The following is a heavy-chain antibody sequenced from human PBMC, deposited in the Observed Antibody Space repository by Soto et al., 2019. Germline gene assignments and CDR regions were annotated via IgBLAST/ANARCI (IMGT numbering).Heavy chain of an antibody. CDR2: VYYSGST. D-gene: IGHD3-10*01. Sequence: QVQLQESGPGLVRPSETLSLTCTLSGGSISGYYWSWIRQPPGKGLEWIGYVYYSGSTKYNPSLESRVTISVDMSNNQFSLMLTSVTAADTAVYYCARDEYGSGSFFDYWGQGTLVTVSS. CDR3: ARDEYGSGSFFDY. V-gene: IGHV4-59*01. J-gene: IGHJ4*02. CDR1: GGSISGYY.